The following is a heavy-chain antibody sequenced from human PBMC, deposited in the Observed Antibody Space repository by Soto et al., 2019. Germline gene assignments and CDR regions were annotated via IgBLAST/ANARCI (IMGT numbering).Heavy chain of an antibody. V-gene: IGHV3-49*03. CDR3: TRGDSSGWYYAFDI. J-gene: IGHJ3*02. CDR1: GFTFGDYA. D-gene: IGHD6-19*01. Sequence: GGSLRLSCTASGFTFGDYAMSWFRQAPGKGLEWVGFIRSKAYGGTTEYAASVKGRFTISRDDSKSIAYLQMNSLKTEDTAVYYCTRGDSSGWYYAFDIWGQGTMVTVSS. CDR2: IRSKAYGGTT.